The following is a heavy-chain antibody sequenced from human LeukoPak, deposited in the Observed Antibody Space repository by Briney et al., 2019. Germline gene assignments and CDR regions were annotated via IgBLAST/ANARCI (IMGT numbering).Heavy chain of an antibody. CDR3: ARVARTIFGVGMDV. Sequence: SQTLSLTCAISGDSVSSNSAAWNRIRQSPSRVLEWLGRTYYRSKWYNDYAVSVKSRITINPDTSKNQFSLQLNSVTPEDTAVYYCARVARTIFGVGMDVWGKGTTVTVSS. CDR2: TYYRSKWYN. CDR1: GDSVSSNSAA. J-gene: IGHJ6*04. V-gene: IGHV6-1*01. D-gene: IGHD3-3*01.